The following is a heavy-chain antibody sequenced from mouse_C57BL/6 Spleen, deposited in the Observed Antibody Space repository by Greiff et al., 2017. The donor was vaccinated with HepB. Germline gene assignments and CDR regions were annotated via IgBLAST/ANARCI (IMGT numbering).Heavy chain of an antibody. J-gene: IGHJ4*01. CDR2: IYPGDGDT. D-gene: IGHD2-4*01. V-gene: IGHV1-82*01. Sequence: QVQLQQSGPELVKPGASVKISCKASGYAFSSSWMNWVKQRPGKGLEWIGRIYPGDGDTNYNGKFKGKATLTADKSSSTAYMKISSLTSEDSAVYFCAKEYDYYYSMDYWGQGTSVTVSS. CDR1: GYAFSSSW. CDR3: AKEYDYYYSMDY.